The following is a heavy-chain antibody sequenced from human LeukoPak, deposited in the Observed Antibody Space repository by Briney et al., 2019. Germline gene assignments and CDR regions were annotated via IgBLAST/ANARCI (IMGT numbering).Heavy chain of an antibody. V-gene: IGHV1-2*02. CDR1: GYTFTGYY. Sequence: ASVNVSCKASGYTFTGYYMHWVRQAPGQGLEWMGWINPNSGGTNYAQKLQGRVTMTRDTSISTAYMELSRLRSDDAAVYYCARAPGGSGYWYFDLWGRGTLVTVSS. D-gene: IGHD2-15*01. J-gene: IGHJ2*01. CDR3: ARAPGGSGYWYFDL. CDR2: INPNSGGT.